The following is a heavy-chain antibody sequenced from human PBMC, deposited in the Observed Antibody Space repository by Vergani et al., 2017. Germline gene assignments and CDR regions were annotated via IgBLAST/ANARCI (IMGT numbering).Heavy chain of an antibody. D-gene: IGHD3-22*01. Sequence: EVQLLESGGGLVQPGGSLRLSCAASGFTFSSYAMSWVRQAPGKGLEWVSAISGSGGSTYYADSVKGRFTISRDNSKNTLYLQMNSLRAEDTAVYYCARDKSSGYPGGSKYYYYYYGMDVWGQGTTVTVSS. J-gene: IGHJ6*02. V-gene: IGHV3-23*01. CDR2: ISGSGGST. CDR1: GFTFSSYA. CDR3: ARDKSSGYPGGSKYYYYYYGMDV.